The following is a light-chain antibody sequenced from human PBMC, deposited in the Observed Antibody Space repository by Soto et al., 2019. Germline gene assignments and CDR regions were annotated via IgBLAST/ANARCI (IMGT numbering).Light chain of an antibody. Sequence: QLVLTQSPSASASLGASVKLTCTLSSGHSSYAIAWHQQQPEKGPRYVMKVNSDGSHNKGDGIPDRFSGSSSGAERYLTISSLQSEDEADYYCQTWGTGIWVFGGGTKLTVL. V-gene: IGLV4-69*01. CDR3: QTWGTGIWV. CDR2: VNSDGSH. J-gene: IGLJ3*02. CDR1: SGHSSYA.